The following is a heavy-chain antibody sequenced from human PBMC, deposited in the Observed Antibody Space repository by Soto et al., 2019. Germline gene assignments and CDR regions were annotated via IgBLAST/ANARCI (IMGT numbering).Heavy chain of an antibody. V-gene: IGHV4-59*01. Sequence: SETLSLTCTASGDSFTRYYWNWIRQPPGKGLEWIGTIFSSGTTNYKSSLKSRLTMAIDPSKNQFSLRLTSVTAADSAVYFCVRGRQTGGLGWGWFDPWGQGTLVTVSS. J-gene: IGHJ5*02. CDR3: VRGRQTGGLGWGWFDP. D-gene: IGHD7-27*01. CDR1: GDSFTRYY. CDR2: IFSSGTT.